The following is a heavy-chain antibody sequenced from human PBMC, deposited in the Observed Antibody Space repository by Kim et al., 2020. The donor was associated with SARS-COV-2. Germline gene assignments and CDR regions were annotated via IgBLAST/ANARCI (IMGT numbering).Heavy chain of an antibody. Sequence: GGSLRLSCAASGFTFSSYAMHWVRQAPGKGLEWVAVISYDGSNKYYADSVKGRFTISRDNSKNTLYLQMNSLRAEDTAVYYCARAGGYDFWSGYPDYYY. J-gene: IGHJ6*01. CDR2: ISYDGSNK. V-gene: IGHV3-30-3*01. CDR1: GFTFSSYA. CDR3: ARAGGYDFWSGYPDYYY. D-gene: IGHD3-3*01.